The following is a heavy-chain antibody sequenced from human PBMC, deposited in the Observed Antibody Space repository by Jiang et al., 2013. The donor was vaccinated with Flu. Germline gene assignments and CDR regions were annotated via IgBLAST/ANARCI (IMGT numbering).Heavy chain of an antibody. V-gene: IGHV1-2*04. CDR3: AREASSGWSD. CDR2: GGT. D-gene: IGHD6-19*01. Sequence: GGTKYAQKFQGWVTMTRDTSISTVYMELRRLTSDDTAVYYCAREASSGWSDWGQGTLVTVSS. J-gene: IGHJ4*02.